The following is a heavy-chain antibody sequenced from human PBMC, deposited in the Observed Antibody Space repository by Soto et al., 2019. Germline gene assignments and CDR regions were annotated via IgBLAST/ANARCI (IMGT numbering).Heavy chain of an antibody. D-gene: IGHD3-10*01. J-gene: IGHJ6*02. CDR3: ARTNPMVRGVKYGMDV. CDR1: GYTFTSYA. CDR2: INAGNGNT. Sequence: ASVKVSCKASGYTFTSYAMHWVRQAPGQRLEWMGWINAGNGNTKYSQKFQGRVTITRDTSASTAYMELSSLRSEDTAVYYCARTNPMVRGVKYGMDVWGQGTTVTVS. V-gene: IGHV1-3*01.